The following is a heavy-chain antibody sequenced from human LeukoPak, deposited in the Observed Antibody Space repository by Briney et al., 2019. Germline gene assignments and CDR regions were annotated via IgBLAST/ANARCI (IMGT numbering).Heavy chain of an antibody. CDR3: ARDVAGFPQHPDDAFDI. D-gene: IGHD6-13*01. Sequence: SETLSLTCTVSGGSISSYYWSWIRQPAGKGLEWIGRIYTSGSTSYNPSLKSRVTMSVDTSKNQFSLKLSSVTAADTAVYYCARDVAGFPQHPDDAFDIWGQGTMVTVSS. V-gene: IGHV4-4*07. CDR1: GGSISSYY. J-gene: IGHJ3*02. CDR2: IYTSGST.